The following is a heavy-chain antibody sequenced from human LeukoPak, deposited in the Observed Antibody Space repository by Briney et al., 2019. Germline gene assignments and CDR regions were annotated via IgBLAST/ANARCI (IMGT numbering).Heavy chain of an antibody. CDR1: GGTFSSYA. CDR3: ARDLPLRAGSRWAFDY. V-gene: IGHV1-69*04. J-gene: IGHJ4*02. CDR2: IIPILGIA. Sequence: SVKVSCKASGGTFSSYAISWVRQAPGQGLEWMGRIIPILGIANYAQKFQGRVTITADKSTSTAYMELSSLRSEVTAVYYCARDLPLRAGSRWAFDYWGQGTLVTVSS. D-gene: IGHD4-23*01.